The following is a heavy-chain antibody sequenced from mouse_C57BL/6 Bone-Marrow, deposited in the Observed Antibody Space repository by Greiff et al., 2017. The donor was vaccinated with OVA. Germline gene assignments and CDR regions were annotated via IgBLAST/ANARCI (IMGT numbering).Heavy chain of an antibody. CDR1: GYSITSDY. J-gene: IGHJ4*01. V-gene: IGHV3-8*01. Sequence: EVKLVESGPGLAKPSQTLSLTCSVTGYSITSDYWNWIRKFPGNKLEYMGYISYSGSTYYNPSLKSRISITRDTSKNQYYLQLNSVTTEDTATYYCARLKDYDYDNYAMDYWGQGTSVTVSS. D-gene: IGHD2-4*01. CDR2: ISYSGST. CDR3: ARLKDYDYDNYAMDY.